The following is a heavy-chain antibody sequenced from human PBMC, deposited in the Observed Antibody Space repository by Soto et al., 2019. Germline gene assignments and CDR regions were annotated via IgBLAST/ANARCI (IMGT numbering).Heavy chain of an antibody. CDR2: IVVGSGNT. CDR1: GFTFTSSA. V-gene: IGHV1-58*01. Sequence: ASVKVSCKASGFTFTSSAVQWVQQARGQRLEWIGWIVVGSGNTNYAQKFQERVTITRDMSTSTAYMELSSLRSEDTAVYYCAADSYYDFWSGYPSYGMDVWGQGTTVTVSS. D-gene: IGHD3-3*01. CDR3: AADSYYDFWSGYPSYGMDV. J-gene: IGHJ6*02.